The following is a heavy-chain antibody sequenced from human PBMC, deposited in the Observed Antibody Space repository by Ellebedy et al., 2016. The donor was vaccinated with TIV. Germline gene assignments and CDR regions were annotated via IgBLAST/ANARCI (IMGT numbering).Heavy chain of an antibody. D-gene: IGHD3-22*01. CDR1: GFNFSKYG. J-gene: IGHJ3*02. CDR2: MSDDGSNK. Sequence: GESLKISXAASGFNFSKYGIHWVRQAPGKGLEWEAVMSDDGSNKNFADSVKGRFTTSRDNSKNTLYLQMNSLRAEDTAVYYCARDSLQGGYYDSSGYPDDAFDIWGQGTMVTVSS. V-gene: IGHV3-30*03. CDR3: ARDSLQGGYYDSSGYPDDAFDI.